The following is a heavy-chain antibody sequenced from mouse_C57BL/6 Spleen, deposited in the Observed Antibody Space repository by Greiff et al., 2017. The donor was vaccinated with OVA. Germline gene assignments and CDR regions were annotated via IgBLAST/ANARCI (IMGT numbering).Heavy chain of an antibody. Sequence: DVLLVESGGGLVKPGGSLKLSCAASGFTFSDYGMHWVRQAPGKGLEWVAYISSGSSTIYSADTVKGRFPISRNNAKNPQFLQMTSLRSEDTAMYYCANHYYGSSSYAMDYWGQGTSATVSS. CDR2: ISSGSSTI. CDR3: ANHYYGSSSYAMDY. J-gene: IGHJ4*01. V-gene: IGHV5-17*01. D-gene: IGHD1-1*01. CDR1: GFTFSDYG.